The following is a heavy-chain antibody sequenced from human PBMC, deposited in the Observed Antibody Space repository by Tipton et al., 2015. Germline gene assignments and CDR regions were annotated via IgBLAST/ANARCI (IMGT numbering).Heavy chain of an antibody. CDR2: IYYSGST. Sequence: TLSLTCTVSGGSVNSGGHYWTWMRLHPGKGLEWIGHIYYSGSTDYNSSLRKRVTISVDTSTNHFSLKLRSVTAADTAVYYCARGYCPSTRCYKLRWFDSWGQGTLVTVSS. V-gene: IGHV4-31*03. D-gene: IGHD2-2*02. J-gene: IGHJ5*01. CDR3: ARGYCPSTRCYKLRWFDS. CDR1: GGSVNSGGHY.